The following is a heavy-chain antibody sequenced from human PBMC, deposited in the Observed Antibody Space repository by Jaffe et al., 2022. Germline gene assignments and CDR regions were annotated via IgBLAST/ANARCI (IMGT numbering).Heavy chain of an antibody. CDR1: GFTFSSYG. CDR3: LRFYGPGTYYNNLDS. D-gene: IGHD3-10*01. CDR2: IEYNSKNT. J-gene: IGHJ5*01. V-gene: IGHV3-30*02. Sequence: QVQLVESGGGEVQPGGSLRLSCEATGFTFSSYGMHWVRQAPGKGLEWLSFIEYNSKNTYYADSVKGRFTVSRTNSNGTLFLHMQSLRREDTAVYYCLRFYGPGTYYNNLDSWGRGTLVTVSS.